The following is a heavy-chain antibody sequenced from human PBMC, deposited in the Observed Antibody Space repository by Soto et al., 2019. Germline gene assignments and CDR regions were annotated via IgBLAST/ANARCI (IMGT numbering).Heavy chain of an antibody. V-gene: IGHV4-31*03. CDR3: ARASGETGTAYYYYYMDV. D-gene: IGHD1-1*01. CDR1: GGSISSGGYY. Sequence: KSSETLSLTCTVSGGSISSGGYYWSWIRQHPGKGLEWIGYIYYSGSTYYNPSLKSRVTISVDTSKNQFSLKLSSVTAADTAVYYCARASGETGTAYYYYYMDVWGQGTTVTVSS. J-gene: IGHJ6*03. CDR2: IYYSGST.